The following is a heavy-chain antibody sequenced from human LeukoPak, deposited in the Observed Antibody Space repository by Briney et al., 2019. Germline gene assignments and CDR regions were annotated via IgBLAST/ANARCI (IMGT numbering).Heavy chain of an antibody. CDR3: ARDQKGGYSSSPPHY. V-gene: IGHV3-30*01. J-gene: IGHJ4*02. D-gene: IGHD6-13*01. Sequence: GGSLRLSCAASGFTLRSYDMSWVRQAPGKGLEWVAVISYDGSNKYYADSVKGRFTISRDNSKNTLYLQMNSLRAEDTAVYYCARDQKGGYSSSPPHYWGQGTLVTVSS. CDR1: GFTLRSYD. CDR2: ISYDGSNK.